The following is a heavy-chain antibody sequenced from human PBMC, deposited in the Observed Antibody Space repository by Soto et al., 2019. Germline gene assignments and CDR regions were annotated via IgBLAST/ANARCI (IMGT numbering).Heavy chain of an antibody. V-gene: IGHV1-3*01. CDR2: INAGNGNT. D-gene: IGHD2-2*01. Sequence: ASVKVSCKASGYTFTSYAMHWVRQAPGQRLEWMGWINAGNGNTKYSQKFQGRVTITRDTSASTAYMELSSLRSEDTAVYYCARDLLGYCSSTSCDGMDVWGQGTTVTVSS. CDR3: ARDLLGYCSSTSCDGMDV. CDR1: GYTFTSYA. J-gene: IGHJ6*02.